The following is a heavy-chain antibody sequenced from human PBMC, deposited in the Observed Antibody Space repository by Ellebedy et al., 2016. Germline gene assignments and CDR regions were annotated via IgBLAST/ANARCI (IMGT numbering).Heavy chain of an antibody. Sequence: GGSLRLXCVASGFTFRNFFMSWVRQAPGGGLEWISTISGDGDTTFSADSVKGRFTISRDNSRNTLYLQMDSLRAADTAVYYCYYGHYSGYWGQGTLVTASS. J-gene: IGHJ4*02. V-gene: IGHV3-23*01. D-gene: IGHD4-17*01. CDR3: YYGHYSGY. CDR1: GFTFRNFF. CDR2: ISGDGDTT.